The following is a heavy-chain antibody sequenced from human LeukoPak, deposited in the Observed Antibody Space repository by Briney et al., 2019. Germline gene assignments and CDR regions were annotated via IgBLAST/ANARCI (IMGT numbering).Heavy chain of an antibody. CDR3: ARDFGDLRYTADY. V-gene: IGHV3-30*03. Sequence: PGGSLRLSCAATGFAFSSHSMNWVRQAPGKGLEWVAVISYDGSNKYYADSVEGRFTISRDNSKNTLYLQMNSLRAEDTAVYYCARDFGDLRYTADYWGQGTLVTVSS. CDR2: ISYDGSNK. CDR1: GFAFSSHS. J-gene: IGHJ4*02. D-gene: IGHD4-17*01.